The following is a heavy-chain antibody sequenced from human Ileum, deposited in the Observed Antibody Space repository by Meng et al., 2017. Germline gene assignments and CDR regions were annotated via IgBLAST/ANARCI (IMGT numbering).Heavy chain of an antibody. CDR1: GFTFRSYW. V-gene: IGHV3-74*03. CDR2: ITSDGSET. CDR3: ATGGSGYYGY. J-gene: IGHJ4*02. Sequence: VQLMGSGGGLVQPGGALGLSCAASGFTFRSYWMHWVRQAPGKGLEWVSRITSDGSETTYADSVKGRFTISRDNAKNTLYLQMNSLTAEDTAVYFCATGGSGYYGYWGQGTLVTVSS. D-gene: IGHD5-12*01.